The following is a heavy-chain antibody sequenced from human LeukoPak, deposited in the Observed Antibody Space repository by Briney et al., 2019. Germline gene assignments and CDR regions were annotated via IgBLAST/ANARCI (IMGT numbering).Heavy chain of an antibody. J-gene: IGHJ4*02. CDR3: ARGPLVYGSGSYFPYYFDY. Sequence: SETLSLTCAVYGGSFSGYYWSWIRQPPGKGLEWIGGINHSGSTNYNPSLRSRVTISVDTSKNQFSLKLSSVTAADTAVYYCARGPLVYGSGSYFPYYFDYWGQGTLVTVSS. D-gene: IGHD3-10*01. CDR1: GGSFSGYY. V-gene: IGHV4-34*01. CDR2: INHSGST.